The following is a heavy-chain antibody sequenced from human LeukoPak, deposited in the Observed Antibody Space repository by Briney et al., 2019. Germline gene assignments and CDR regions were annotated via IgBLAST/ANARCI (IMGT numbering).Heavy chain of an antibody. J-gene: IGHJ5*02. Sequence: PSETLSLTCAVYGGSFSGYYWSWIRQPPGKGLEWIGEINHSGSTNYNPSLKSRVTISVDTSKNQFSLKLSSVTAADTAVYYCAREGGYCSSTSCYSNWFDPWGQGTLVTVSS. CDR2: INHSGST. D-gene: IGHD2-2*01. CDR3: AREGGYCSSTSCYSNWFDP. CDR1: GGSFSGYY. V-gene: IGHV4-34*01.